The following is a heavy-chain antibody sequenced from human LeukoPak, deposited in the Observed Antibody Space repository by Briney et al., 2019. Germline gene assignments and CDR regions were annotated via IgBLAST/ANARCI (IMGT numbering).Heavy chain of an antibody. D-gene: IGHD6-19*01. CDR3: ARGRSGWYLDS. Sequence: GGSLRLSCAASGFSVSSNYMTWVRQAPGKGLEWVSVIYSGGSTYYADSAKGRFTISRDNSKNTVYLQMNSLRAEDTAVYYCARGRSGWYLDSWGQGTLVTVSS. CDR1: GFSVSSNY. CDR2: IYSGGST. J-gene: IGHJ5*01. V-gene: IGHV3-66*01.